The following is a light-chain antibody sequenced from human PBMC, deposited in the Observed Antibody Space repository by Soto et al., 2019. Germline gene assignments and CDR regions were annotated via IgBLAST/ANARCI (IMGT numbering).Light chain of an antibody. J-gene: IGKJ1*01. CDR3: RRRSNWPRT. CDR1: QSVNNY. Sequence: EIVLTQSPATLSLFPGERATLSCRASQSVNNYLAWYQQKPGQAPRLLIYDASNRATRIPARFSGSGSGTDFTLTISRLEPEDFAVYYCRRRSNWPRTFGQGTKVEIK. CDR2: DAS. V-gene: IGKV3-11*01.